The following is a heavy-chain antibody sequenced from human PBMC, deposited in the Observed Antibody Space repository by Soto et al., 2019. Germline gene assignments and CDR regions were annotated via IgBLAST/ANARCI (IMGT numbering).Heavy chain of an antibody. J-gene: IGHJ6*02. CDR1: GFTFSSYA. V-gene: IGHV3-30-3*01. CDR3: ARVFYDILTGFSLDSGMDV. CDR2: ISYDGSNK. D-gene: IGHD3-9*01. Sequence: PGGSLRLSCAASGFTFSSYAMHWVRQAPGKGLEWVAVISYDGSNKYYADSVKGRFTISRDNSKNTLYLQMNSLRAEDTAVYYCARVFYDILTGFSLDSGMDVWCQGTTVTVSS.